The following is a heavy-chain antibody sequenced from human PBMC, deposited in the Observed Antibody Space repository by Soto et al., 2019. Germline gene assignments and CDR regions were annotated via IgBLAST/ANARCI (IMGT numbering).Heavy chain of an antibody. J-gene: IGHJ4*02. CDR3: ARNTYDFWSGYSYYFDY. D-gene: IGHD3-3*01. V-gene: IGHV4-59*01. CDR2: IYYSGST. CDR1: GGSISSYY. Sequence: RSLTCTVSGGSISSYYWSWIRQPPGKGLEWIGYIYYSGSTNYNPSLKSRVTISVDTSKNQFSLKLSSVTAADTAVYCCARNTYDFWSGYSYYFDYWGQGALVTVSS.